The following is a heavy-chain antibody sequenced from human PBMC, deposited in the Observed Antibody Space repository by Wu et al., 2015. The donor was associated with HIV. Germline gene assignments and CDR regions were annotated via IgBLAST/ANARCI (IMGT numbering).Heavy chain of an antibody. J-gene: IGHJ5*02. CDR2: INPKDGAT. V-gene: IGHV1-2*02. CDR1: GYTFSDYY. CDR3: AKGNYDFWAAHFADNWFGP. Sequence: QVQLVQSGAEVKKPGASVKVSCKASGYTFSDYYIHWIRQAPGQGLEWMGWINPKDGATDFARKLQGRVTMTRDTSFSTAYMNLISLTSDDTAVYYCAKGNYDFWAAHFADNWFGPWGQGTLVTVSS. D-gene: IGHD3-3*01.